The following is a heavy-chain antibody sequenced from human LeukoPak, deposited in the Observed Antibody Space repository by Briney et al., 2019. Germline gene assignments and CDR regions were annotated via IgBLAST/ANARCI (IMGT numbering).Heavy chain of an antibody. CDR2: IKQDGSEK. D-gene: IGHD7-27*01. CDR3: ARFSQLGTLDYFDY. J-gene: IGHJ4*02. Sequence: QAGGSLRLSCAASGFTFSSYWMSWVRQAPGKGLEWVANIKQDGSEKYYVDSVKGRFTISRDNAKNSLYLQMNSLRAEDTAVYYCARFSQLGTLDYFDYWGQGTLVTVSS. CDR1: GFTFSSYW. V-gene: IGHV3-7*01.